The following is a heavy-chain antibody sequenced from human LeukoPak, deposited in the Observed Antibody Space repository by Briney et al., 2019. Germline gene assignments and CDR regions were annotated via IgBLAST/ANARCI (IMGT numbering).Heavy chain of an antibody. Sequence: SETLSLTCAVYGGSFSGYYWTWIRQLPGKGLEWIGEINHSGSTNYNPSLKSRVTISVDTSKNQFSLKLSSVTAADTAVYYCARDLAYCSGGSCYPYYFDYWGQGTLVTVSS. CDR2: INHSGST. CDR3: ARDLAYCSGGSCYPYYFDY. J-gene: IGHJ4*02. V-gene: IGHV4-34*01. D-gene: IGHD2-15*01. CDR1: GGSFSGYY.